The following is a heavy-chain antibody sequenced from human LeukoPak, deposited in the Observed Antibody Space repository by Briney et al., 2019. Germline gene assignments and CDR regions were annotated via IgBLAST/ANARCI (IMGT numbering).Heavy chain of an antibody. D-gene: IGHD5-18*01. V-gene: IGHV3-7*01. CDR2: IKQAGSEK. J-gene: IGHJ4*02. Sequence: PGGSLRLSCVASGFVFGSYWMAWVRQAPGKGLEWVANIKQAGSEKHYLDSVKGRFTISRDNAKNSLYLQMNSLRAEDTASYYCARNRDSYGYWDFDYWGQGTLVSVSS. CDR3: ARNRDSYGYWDFDY. CDR1: GFVFGSYW.